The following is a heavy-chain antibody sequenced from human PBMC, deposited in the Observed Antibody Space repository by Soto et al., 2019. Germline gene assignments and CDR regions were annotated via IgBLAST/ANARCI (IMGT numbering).Heavy chain of an antibody. Sequence: VQLQESGPGLVKPSETLSLNCNVSGGSIGTHYWNWIRQPAGKGLGWSVRVYISGSTDYNPSCKSRVSLSVDATKNHFSLRLTSVTAADTAVYYCAREHRVTTVTGDAFDIWGQGIMVIVSS. CDR2: VYISGST. D-gene: IGHD4-17*01. CDR3: AREHRVTTVTGDAFDI. CDR1: GGSIGTHY. V-gene: IGHV4-4*07. J-gene: IGHJ3*02.